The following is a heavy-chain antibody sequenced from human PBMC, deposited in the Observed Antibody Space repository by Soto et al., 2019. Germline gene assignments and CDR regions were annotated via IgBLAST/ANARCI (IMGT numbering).Heavy chain of an antibody. CDR1: GFSFSAAW. CDR2: IKSKAGGGTA. J-gene: IGHJ4*02. V-gene: IGHV3-15*07. CDR3: THQGDYDERLDS. D-gene: IGHD3-3*01. Sequence: EEHLVESGGGLVKPGGSLRLSCAASGFSFSAAWMKWVRQAPGKGLEWVGRIKSKAGGGTADYAAPVKGRFTILRDDSKNTLYLQMNSLKTEDTGVYYCTHQGDYDERLDSWGQGTLVTVSS.